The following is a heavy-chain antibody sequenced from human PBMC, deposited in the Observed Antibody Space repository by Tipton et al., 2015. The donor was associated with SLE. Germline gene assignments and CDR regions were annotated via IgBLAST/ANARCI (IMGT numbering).Heavy chain of an antibody. Sequence: TLSLTCTVSVGSISSHYWSWIRQPPGKGLEWIGYIYYSGSTNYNPSLKSRVTISVDTSKNQFSLKLSSVTAADTAVYYCARDYSSGMNWFDPWGQGTLVTVSS. D-gene: IGHD6-19*01. J-gene: IGHJ5*02. CDR1: VGSISSHY. CDR3: ARDYSSGMNWFDP. CDR2: IYYSGST. V-gene: IGHV4-59*11.